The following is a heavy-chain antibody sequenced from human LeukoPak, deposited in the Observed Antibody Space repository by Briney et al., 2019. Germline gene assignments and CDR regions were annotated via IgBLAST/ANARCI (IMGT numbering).Heavy chain of an antibody. CDR1: GFAFSSYG. V-gene: IGHV3-30*02. CDR3: AKDLLSYYDSSGYAPGFDY. CDR2: IRYDKNNK. D-gene: IGHD3-22*01. J-gene: IGHJ4*02. Sequence: PGGSLRLSCAASGFAFSSYGMHWVRQAPGKGLEWVAFIRYDKNNKYYADSVKGRFTISRDNSTNTLYLQMYSLRAEDTAVYYCAKDLLSYYDSSGYAPGFDYWGQGTLVTVSS.